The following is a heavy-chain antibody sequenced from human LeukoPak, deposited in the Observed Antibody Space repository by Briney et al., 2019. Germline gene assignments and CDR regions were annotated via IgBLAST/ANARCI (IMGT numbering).Heavy chain of an antibody. Sequence: SETQSLTCTVSGGSISSSSYYWGWIRQPPGKGLEWIGSIYYSGSTYYNPSLKSRVTISVDTSKNQFSPKLSSVTAADTAVYYCARGRSEYSGYDLPDYWGQGTLVTVSS. J-gene: IGHJ4*02. CDR2: IYYSGST. V-gene: IGHV4-39*01. CDR1: GGSISSSSYY. D-gene: IGHD5-12*01. CDR3: ARGRSEYSGYDLPDY.